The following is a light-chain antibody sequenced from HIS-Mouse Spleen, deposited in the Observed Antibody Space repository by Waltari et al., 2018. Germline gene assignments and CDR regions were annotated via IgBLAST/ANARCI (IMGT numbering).Light chain of an antibody. J-gene: IGKJ1*01. V-gene: IGKV1-39*01. CDR3: QQSYSTPRT. CDR2: AAS. Sequence: DIQMTQSPSSLSASVGDRVTITCRASQSISSYLNWYQQKPGKAPKLRIYAASSLQSGVPSRFSGSGSGTDFTLTISRLQPEDFATYYCQQSYSTPRTFGQGTKVEIK. CDR1: QSISSY.